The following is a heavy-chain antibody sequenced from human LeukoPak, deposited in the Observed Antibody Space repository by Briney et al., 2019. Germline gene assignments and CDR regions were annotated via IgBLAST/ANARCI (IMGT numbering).Heavy chain of an antibody. CDR1: GGSFSGYY. CDR2: INHSGST. CDR3: ARVVYYYGSGSSKTPLDY. Sequence: PSETLSLTCAVYGGSFSGYYWSWIRQPPGKGLEWIGEINHSGSTNYNPSLKSRVTISVDTSKNQFSLKLSSVTAADTAVYYCARVVYYYGSGSSKTPLDYWGQGTLVTVSS. D-gene: IGHD3-10*01. V-gene: IGHV4-34*01. J-gene: IGHJ4*02.